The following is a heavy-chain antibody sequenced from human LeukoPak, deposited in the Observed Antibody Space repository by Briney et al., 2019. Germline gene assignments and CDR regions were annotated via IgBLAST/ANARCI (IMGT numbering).Heavy chain of an antibody. CDR3: ARDRLRSYYYGMDV. CDR1: GFTVSSNY. V-gene: IGHV3-53*01. CDR2: IYSGGST. J-gene: IGHJ6*02. Sequence: PGGSLRLSCAASGFTVSSNYMSWVRQAPEKGLEWVSVIYSGGSTYYADSVKGRFTISRDNSKNTLYLQMNSLRAEDTAVYYCARDRLRSYYYGMDVWGQGTTVTVSS. D-gene: IGHD3-3*01.